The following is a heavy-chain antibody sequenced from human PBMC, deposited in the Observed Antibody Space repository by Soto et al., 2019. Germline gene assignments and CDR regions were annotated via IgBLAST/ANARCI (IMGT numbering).Heavy chain of an antibody. J-gene: IGHJ6*03. CDR3: ATYSSSWLDYYYYYMDV. CDR1: GFTFSDYY. V-gene: IGHV3-11*01. D-gene: IGHD6-13*01. CDR2: ISSSGSTI. Sequence: GGSLRLSCAASGFTFSDYYMSWIRQAPGKGLEWVSYISSSGSTIYYADSVKGRFTISRDNAKNSLYLQMNSLRAEDTAVYYCATYSSSWLDYYYYYMDVWGKGTTVTVSS.